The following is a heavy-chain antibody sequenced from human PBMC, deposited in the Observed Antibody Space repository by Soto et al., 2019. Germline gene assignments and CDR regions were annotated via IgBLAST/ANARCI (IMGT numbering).Heavy chain of an antibody. CDR1: GYTFTSYG. CDR2: ISAYNGNT. Sequence: ASVKVSCRASGYTFTSYGISWVRQAPGQGLEWMGWISAYNGNTNYAQKLQGRVTMTTDTSTSTAYMELRSLRSDDTAVYYCARDHPYYYDSSGDRDNWFDPWGQGTLVTVSS. CDR3: ARDHPYYYDSSGDRDNWFDP. V-gene: IGHV1-18*04. D-gene: IGHD3-22*01. J-gene: IGHJ5*02.